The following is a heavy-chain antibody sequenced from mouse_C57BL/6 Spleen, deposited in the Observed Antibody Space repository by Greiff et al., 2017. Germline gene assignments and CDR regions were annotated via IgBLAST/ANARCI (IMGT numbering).Heavy chain of an antibody. Sequence: QVQLQQSGAELVRPGTSVKVSCKASGYAFTNYLIEWVKQRPGQGLEWIGVINPGSGGTNYNEKFKGKATLTADKSSSTAYMQLSSLTSEDSAVYFCARSLPSTTVVATRAMDYWGQGTSVTVSS. CDR2: INPGSGGT. CDR1: GYAFTNYL. D-gene: IGHD1-1*01. V-gene: IGHV1-54*01. J-gene: IGHJ4*01. CDR3: ARSLPSTTVVATRAMDY.